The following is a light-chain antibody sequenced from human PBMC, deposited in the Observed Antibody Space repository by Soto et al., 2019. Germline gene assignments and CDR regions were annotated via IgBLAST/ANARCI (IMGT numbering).Light chain of an antibody. CDR3: HQLYNWPPAWP. J-gene: IGKJ1*01. V-gene: IGKV3-15*01. CDR2: GAS. CDR1: QSIGTN. Sequence: EIVMTQSPATLSVSPGERATLSCRASQSIGTNLAWYQHKPGQPPRLLFFGASTRATGVPARFSGSGSGAEYSRIISSRQSDDFVIFYCHQLYNWPPAWPFGRGTKVEVK.